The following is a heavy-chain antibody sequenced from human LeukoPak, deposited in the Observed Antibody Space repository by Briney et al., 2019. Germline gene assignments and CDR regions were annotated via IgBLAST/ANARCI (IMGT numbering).Heavy chain of an antibody. CDR1: GFTFSDCA. Sequence: PGGSLRLSCAASGFTFSDCAMSWVRQAPGKGLEWVSAIGSDGNKHYSESVKGRFAISRDNSKNTLYLQMNSLRAEDTAVYYCARYYDSSGYYPGACGIWGQGTMVTVSS. CDR3: ARYYDSSGYYPGACGI. D-gene: IGHD3-22*01. J-gene: IGHJ3*02. V-gene: IGHV3-23*01. CDR2: IGSDGNK.